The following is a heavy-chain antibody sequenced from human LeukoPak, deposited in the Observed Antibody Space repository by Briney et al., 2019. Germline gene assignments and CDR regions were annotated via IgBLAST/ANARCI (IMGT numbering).Heavy chain of an antibody. CDR3: AREPGNNSFDY. D-gene: IGHD1-1*01. CDR2: IYYSGST. Sequence: PSETLSLTCTVSGGSISSYYWSWIRQPPGKGLEWIGYIYYSGSTNYNPSLKSRVTKSVDPSKNPYSLKLSSVTAADSAVDYCAREPGNNSFDYWDQGTLVTVSS. V-gene: IGHV4-59*12. CDR1: GGSISSYY. J-gene: IGHJ4*02.